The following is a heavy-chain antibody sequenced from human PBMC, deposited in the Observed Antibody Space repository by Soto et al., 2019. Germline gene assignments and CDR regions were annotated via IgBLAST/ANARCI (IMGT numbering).Heavy chain of an antibody. CDR1: GGTFSSYA. CDR2: IIPIFGTA. CDR3: ARDHYCSSTSCPWDYYYYGMDV. J-gene: IGHJ6*02. V-gene: IGHV1-69*01. D-gene: IGHD2-2*01. Sequence: QVQLVQSGAEVKKPGPSVKVSCKASGGTFSSYAISWVRQAPGQGLEWMGGIIPIFGTANYAQKFQGRVTITADESTSTAYMELSSLRSEDTAVYYCARDHYCSSTSCPWDYYYYGMDVWGQGTTVTVSS.